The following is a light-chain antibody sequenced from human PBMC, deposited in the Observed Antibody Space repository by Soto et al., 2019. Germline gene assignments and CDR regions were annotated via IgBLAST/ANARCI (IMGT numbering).Light chain of an antibody. CDR3: QQYYNFPLST. J-gene: IGKJ2*01. V-gene: IGKV1D-8*01. CDR1: QDIGHY. Sequence: VIWMTQSPSFLSAIRGDRVTISCRMSQDIGHYLAWYRQKPGKDPELLIYDTSRLQNGAPSRFSGSGSGTYFTLSISSLQSEDFATYYCQQYYNFPLSTFGQGTKLEI. CDR2: DTS.